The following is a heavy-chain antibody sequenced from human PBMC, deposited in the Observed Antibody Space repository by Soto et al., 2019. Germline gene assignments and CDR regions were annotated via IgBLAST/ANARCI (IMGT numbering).Heavy chain of an antibody. CDR2: IYHTGNT. V-gene: IGHV4-4*02. D-gene: IGHD2-21*01. J-gene: IGHJ5*01. CDR1: GESISSTFW. Sequence: QVQLRQSGPGLVKPSGTMSLTCAVSGESISSTFWWTWVRQSPGKVLEWFGEIYHTGNTRYNPDLKSRVTISVDKPNNQFSLKLTSMTGADTAVYFCATRPPPIVETILPLPSWGHGSPVTVSS. CDR3: ATRPPPIVETILPLPS.